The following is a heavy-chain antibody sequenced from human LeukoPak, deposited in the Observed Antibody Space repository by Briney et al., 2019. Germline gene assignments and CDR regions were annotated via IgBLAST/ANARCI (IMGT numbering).Heavy chain of an antibody. CDR2: INSNGGDT. CDR1: GDTFDVYY. CDR3: ARDRTSTWYGGIDY. Sequence: ASVTVSCEASGDTFDVYYIHWVRQAPGQGLEWMGCINSNGGDTNHAQKFQGRVTMTRDTSITTAYMELSSLRLDDTAVYYCARDRTSTWYGGIDYWGQGTLVTVSS. D-gene: IGHD6-13*01. J-gene: IGHJ4*02. V-gene: IGHV1-2*02.